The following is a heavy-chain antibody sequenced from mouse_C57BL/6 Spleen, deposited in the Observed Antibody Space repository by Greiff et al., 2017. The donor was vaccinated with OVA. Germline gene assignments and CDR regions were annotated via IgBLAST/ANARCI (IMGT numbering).Heavy chain of an antibody. J-gene: IGHJ2*01. CDR1: GYTFTSYW. V-gene: IGHV1-55*01. D-gene: IGHD3-2*01. Sequence: QVQLKESGAELVKPGASVKMSCKASGYTFTSYWITWVKQRPGQGLEWIGDIYPGSGSTNYNEKFKSKATLTVDTSSSTAYMQLSSLTSEDSAVYYCALDKFDYWGQGTTLTVSS. CDR2: IYPGSGST. CDR3: ALDKFDY.